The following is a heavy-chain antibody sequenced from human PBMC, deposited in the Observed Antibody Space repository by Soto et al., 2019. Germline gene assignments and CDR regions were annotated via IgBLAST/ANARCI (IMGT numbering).Heavy chain of an antibody. Sequence: GGSLRLSCAASGFTVSNNYMSWVRQAPGKGLEYVSVIYSGGGTYYADSVKGRFTISRDNSKNTLYLQMNSLGAEDTAVYYCARSPTTTNYADYFDPWGQGTLVTVS. J-gene: IGHJ5*02. D-gene: IGHD4-17*01. CDR2: IYSGGGT. CDR1: GFTVSNNY. V-gene: IGHV3-66*01. CDR3: ARSPTTTNYADYFDP.